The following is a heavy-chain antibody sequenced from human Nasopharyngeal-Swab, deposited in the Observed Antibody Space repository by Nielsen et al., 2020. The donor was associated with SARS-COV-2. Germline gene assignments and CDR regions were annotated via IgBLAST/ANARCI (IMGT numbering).Heavy chain of an antibody. Sequence: LKISCAASGFTFRSHAMSWVRQAPGKGLEWVSGISFGGVSTYYADSVKGRFTISRDNSKNTLFLQMNSLRAEDTALYYCAKVGGGVDYWGQGTLVTVSS. D-gene: IGHD3-16*01. J-gene: IGHJ4*02. CDR3: AKVGGGVDY. CDR1: GFTFRSHA. V-gene: IGHV3-23*01. CDR2: ISFGGVST.